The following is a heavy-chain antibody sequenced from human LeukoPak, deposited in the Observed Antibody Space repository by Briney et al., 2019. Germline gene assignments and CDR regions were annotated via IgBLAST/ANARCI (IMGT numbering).Heavy chain of an antibody. CDR2: MNPNSGNT. V-gene: IGHV1-8*01. J-gene: IGHJ5*02. CDR3: ARPPRAAGRRRFDP. Sequence: ASVKVSCKASGYTFTSYDINWVRQATGQGLEWMGWMNPNSGNTGYAQKFQGRVTMTRNTSISTGYMELSSLRSEDTAVYYCARPPRAAGRRRFDPWGQGTLVTVSS. CDR1: GYTFTSYD. D-gene: IGHD2-15*01.